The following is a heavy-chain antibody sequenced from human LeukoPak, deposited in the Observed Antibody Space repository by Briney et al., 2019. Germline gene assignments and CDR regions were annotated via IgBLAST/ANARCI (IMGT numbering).Heavy chain of an antibody. CDR2: ISSSTTFI. V-gene: IGHV3-21*01. D-gene: IGHD4-23*01. J-gene: IGHJ4*02. CDR1: GFSFSSFS. CDR3: ARGERGFGGLPTVLDN. Sequence: GGSLRLSCAASGFSFSSFSMNWVRQAPGKRLEWVSSISSSTTFIDYADSVKGRFTISRDNAKDSLYLQMNSLRAEDTAVYYCARGERGFGGLPTVLDNWGQGAMVTVSS.